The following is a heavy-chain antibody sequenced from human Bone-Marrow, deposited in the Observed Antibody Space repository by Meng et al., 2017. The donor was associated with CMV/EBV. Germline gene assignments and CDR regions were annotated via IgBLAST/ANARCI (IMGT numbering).Heavy chain of an antibody. Sequence: SVKVSCKAFGGTFSSYAISWVRQAPGQGLEWMGGIIHIFGTANYAQKFQGRVTITTDESTSTAYMELSSLRSEDTAVYYCASPDTGTHPGYYYGMDVWGQGTTVTVSS. CDR1: GGTFSSYA. D-gene: IGHD1-1*01. V-gene: IGHV1-69*05. CDR3: ASPDTGTHPGYYYGMDV. J-gene: IGHJ6*02. CDR2: IIHIFGTA.